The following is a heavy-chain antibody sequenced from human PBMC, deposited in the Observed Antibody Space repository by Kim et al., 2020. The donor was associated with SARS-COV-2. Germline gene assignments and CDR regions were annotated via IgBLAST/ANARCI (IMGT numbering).Heavy chain of an antibody. V-gene: IGHV3-30*18. J-gene: IGHJ4*02. CDR1: GFTFSSYG. Sequence: GGSLRLSCAASGFTFSSYGMHWVRQAPGKGLEWVAVISYDGSNKYYADSVKGRFTISRDNSKNTLYLQMNSLRAEDTAVYYCAKSPTVTTTHFDYWGQGTLVTVSS. D-gene: IGHD4-17*01. CDR2: ISYDGSNK. CDR3: AKSPTVTTTHFDY.